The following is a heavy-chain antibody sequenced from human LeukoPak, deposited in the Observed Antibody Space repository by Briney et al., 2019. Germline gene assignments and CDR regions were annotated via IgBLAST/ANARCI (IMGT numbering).Heavy chain of an antibody. CDR1: GGSISSGGYS. D-gene: IGHD3-22*01. CDR2: IYHSGST. V-gene: IGHV4-30-2*01. J-gene: IGHJ3*02. Sequence: SETLSLTCAVSGGSISSGGYSWSWIRQPPGKGLEWIGYIYHSGSTYYNPSLKSRVTISVDTSKNQFSLKLSSVTAADAAVYYCARGYDSSGWVNAFDIWGQGTMVTVSS. CDR3: ARGYDSSGWVNAFDI.